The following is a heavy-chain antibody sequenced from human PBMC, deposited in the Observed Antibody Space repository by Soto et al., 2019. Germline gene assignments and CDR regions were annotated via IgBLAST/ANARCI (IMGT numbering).Heavy chain of an antibody. J-gene: IGHJ4*02. CDR3: ATHQIWSYGFIY. Sequence: ASVKVSCKVSGYTLTELSMHWVRQAPGKGLEWMGGFDPEDGETIYAQKFQGRVTMTEDTSTDTAYMELSSLRSEDTAAYYCATHQIWSYGFIYWGQGTLVTVSS. V-gene: IGHV1-24*01. D-gene: IGHD1-26*01. CDR1: GYTLTELS. CDR2: FDPEDGET.